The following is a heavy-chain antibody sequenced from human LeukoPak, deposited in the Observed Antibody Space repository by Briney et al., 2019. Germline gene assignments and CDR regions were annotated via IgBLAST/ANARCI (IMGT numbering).Heavy chain of an antibody. V-gene: IGHV3-48*03. CDR2: ISSSGSTI. CDR3: ARDLSSSSDY. D-gene: IGHD6-6*01. Sequence: PGGSLRLSCAASGFTFSSYEMDWVRQAPGKGLEWVSYISSSGSTIYYADSVKGRFTISRDNAKNSLYLQMNSLRAEDTAVYYCARDLSSSSDYWGQGTLVTVSS. CDR1: GFTFSSYE. J-gene: IGHJ4*02.